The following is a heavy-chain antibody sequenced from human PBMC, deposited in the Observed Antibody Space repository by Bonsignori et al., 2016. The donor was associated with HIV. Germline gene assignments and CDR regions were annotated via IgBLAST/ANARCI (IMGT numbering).Heavy chain of an antibody. CDR2: INSDGSNT. V-gene: IGHV3-74*01. Sequence: VRQAPGKGLVWVSRINSDGSNTNYADSVKGRFSISRDNAKNTVYLQMHSLRAEDTAVYYCARANHCSGGSPSSCSAEYFQHWGQGTLVTVSS. J-gene: IGHJ1*01. D-gene: IGHD2-15*01. CDR3: ARANHCSGGSPSSCSAEYFQH.